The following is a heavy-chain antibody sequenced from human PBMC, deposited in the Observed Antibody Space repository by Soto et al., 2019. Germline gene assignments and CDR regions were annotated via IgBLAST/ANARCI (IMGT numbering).Heavy chain of an antibody. D-gene: IGHD3-22*01. CDR2: ISYHGRNK. CDR3: AKDQEEYYFDTSGYSPDY. Sequence: SCKASGYTFISHYIHWVRQAPGHGLEWVAVISYHGRNKYYADSVKGRFTITRDNSKNTLYLQMNSLRAEDTAVYYCAKDQEEYYFDTSGYSPDYWGQGTLVTVSS. CDR1: GYTFISHY. J-gene: IGHJ4*02. V-gene: IGHV3-30*16.